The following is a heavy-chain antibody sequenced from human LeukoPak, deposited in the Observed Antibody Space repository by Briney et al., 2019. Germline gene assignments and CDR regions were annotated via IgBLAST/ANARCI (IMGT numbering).Heavy chain of an antibody. Sequence: ASLKVSCKASGYTFTGYYMHWVRQAPGQGLEWMGWINPNSGGTNYAQKFQGRVTMTRDTSISTAYMELSRLRSDDTAVYYCARDRITIFGVVLRDAFDIWGQGTMVTVSS. J-gene: IGHJ3*02. CDR2: INPNSGGT. D-gene: IGHD3-3*01. V-gene: IGHV1-2*02. CDR3: ARDRITIFGVVLRDAFDI. CDR1: GYTFTGYY.